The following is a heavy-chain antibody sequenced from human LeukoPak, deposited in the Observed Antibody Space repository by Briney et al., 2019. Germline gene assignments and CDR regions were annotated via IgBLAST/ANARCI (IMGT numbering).Heavy chain of an antibody. CDR1: VYTFDNYA. D-gene: IGHD2-2*01. Sequence: ASVNVSFTSSVYTFDNYAICWVRQAPGQGLEWIAWIKSNNGNTNYAQKFQARVTMTTDTSTSTAYMELRSLRSDDTAVYYCARDMFVVVPDSISYYFYMDVWGQGTTVTVSS. J-gene: IGHJ6*03. CDR2: IKSNNGNT. CDR3: ARDMFVVVPDSISYYFYMDV. V-gene: IGHV1-18*01.